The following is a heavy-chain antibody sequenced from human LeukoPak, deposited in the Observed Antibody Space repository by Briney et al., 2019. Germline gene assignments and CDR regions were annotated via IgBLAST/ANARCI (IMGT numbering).Heavy chain of an antibody. V-gene: IGHV5-51*01. CDR2: IYPGDSDA. CDR3: ARLHLFYDSSGYYFDY. D-gene: IGHD3-22*01. CDR1: GYSFTSYW. J-gene: IGHJ4*02. Sequence: GESLKISCKGSGYSFTSYWIGWVRQMPGKGLEWMGNIYPGDSDARYSPSFQGQVTISADKSISTAYLQWSSLKASDTAMYYCARLHLFYDSSGYYFDYWGQGTLVTVSS.